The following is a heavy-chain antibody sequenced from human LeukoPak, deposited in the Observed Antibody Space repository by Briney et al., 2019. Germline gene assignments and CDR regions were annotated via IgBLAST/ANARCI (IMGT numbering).Heavy chain of an antibody. D-gene: IGHD5-12*01. CDR1: GFTFSSYA. J-gene: IGHJ4*02. CDR3: ARSEVDIVATVCFDY. CDR2: ISGSGGST. Sequence: GGSLRLSCAASGFTFSSYAMSWVRQAPGKGLEWVSAISGSGGSTYYADSVKGRFTISRDNSKNTLYLQINSLRAEDTAVHYCARSEVDIVATVCFDYWGQGTLVTVSS. V-gene: IGHV3-23*01.